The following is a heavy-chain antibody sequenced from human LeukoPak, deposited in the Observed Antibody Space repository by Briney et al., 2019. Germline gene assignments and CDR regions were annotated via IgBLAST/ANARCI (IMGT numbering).Heavy chain of an antibody. V-gene: IGHV3-48*01. D-gene: IGHD6-13*01. CDR1: GFTFSSYG. Sequence: PGGSLRLSCAASGFTFSSYGMHWARQAPGKGLEWVSYISSSSSTIYYADSVKGRFTIPRDNSKNTLYLQMNSLRAEDTAVYYCAKDRASYSSSLLDYWGQGTLVTVSS. CDR2: ISSSSSTI. CDR3: AKDRASYSSSLLDY. J-gene: IGHJ4*02.